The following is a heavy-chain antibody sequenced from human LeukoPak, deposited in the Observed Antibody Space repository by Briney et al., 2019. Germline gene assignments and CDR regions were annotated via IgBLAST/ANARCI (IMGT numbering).Heavy chain of an antibody. V-gene: IGHV3-11*04. J-gene: IGHJ6*04. Sequence: GGSLRLSCAASGITFRDHYMSWVRQAPGKGLEWVSYISSSGSTIYYADSVKGRFTISRDNAKNSLYLQMNSLRAEDAAVYYCAELGITMIGGVWGKGTTVTISS. CDR1: GITFRDHY. CDR3: AELGITMIGGV. CDR2: ISSSGSTI. D-gene: IGHD3-10*02.